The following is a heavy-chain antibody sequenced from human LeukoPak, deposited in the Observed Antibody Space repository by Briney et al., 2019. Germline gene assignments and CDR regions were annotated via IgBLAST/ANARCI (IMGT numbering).Heavy chain of an antibody. J-gene: IGHJ4*02. CDR2: ISSDGSDT. V-gene: IGHV3-74*01. Sequence: PGGSLRLSCAASGFTFSSYWMHWVRQAPGKGLVWVSRISSDGSDTNYADSVKGRFTISRDNAENTLYLQMNSLRAEDTAVYYCARIIVATGNRHFDYWGQGTLVTVSS. CDR1: GFTFSSYW. D-gene: IGHD5-12*01. CDR3: ARIIVATGNRHFDY.